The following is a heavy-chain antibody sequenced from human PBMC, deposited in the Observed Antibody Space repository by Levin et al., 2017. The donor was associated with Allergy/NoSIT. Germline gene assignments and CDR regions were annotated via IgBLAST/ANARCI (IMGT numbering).Heavy chain of an antibody. CDR3: AKEYSGYEMTVDY. J-gene: IGHJ4*02. V-gene: IGHV3-48*02. CDR1: GFTFSTYS. D-gene: IGHD5-12*01. Sequence: GGSLRLSCAASGFTFSTYSMNWVRQAPGKGLEWISYISSSSSAIYYADSVKGRFTISRDNAKNSLYLQMNSLRDEDTAIYYCAKEYSGYEMTVDYWGQGTLVTVSS. CDR2: ISSSSSAI.